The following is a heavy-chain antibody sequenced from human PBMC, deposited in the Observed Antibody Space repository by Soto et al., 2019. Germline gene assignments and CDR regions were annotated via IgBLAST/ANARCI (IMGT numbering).Heavy chain of an antibody. J-gene: IGHJ4*02. V-gene: IGHV2-26*01. CDR2: IFSNDET. Sequence: QVTLKESGPVLVKPTETLTLTCTVSGFSLNNARLGVSWIRQPPGKALEWLAHIFSNDETSYTTSLKSRLTITKDTSKSQVVIIMTNMDPLDTGTYYCARIIGGSYETDYWGEGILVTVSS. CDR1: GFSLNNARLG. CDR3: ARIIGGSYETDY. D-gene: IGHD5-18*01.